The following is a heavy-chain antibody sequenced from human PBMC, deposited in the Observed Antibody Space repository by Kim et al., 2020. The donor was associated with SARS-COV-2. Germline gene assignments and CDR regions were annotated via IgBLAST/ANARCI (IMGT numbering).Heavy chain of an antibody. D-gene: IGHD6-13*01. CDR3: ARLFGLYRAGPPEF. V-gene: IGHV4-59*08. CDR1: GGSLDGYS. J-gene: IGHJ4*02. Sequence: SETLSLTCTVSGGSLDGYSWSWIRQPPGKGLEYIGYVYYTGTTYYSPSLKSRVTMSVDTSKNQFSLRLTSFTAADTAVYYCARLFGLYRAGPPEFWGQGTLVGVS. CDR2: VYYTGTT.